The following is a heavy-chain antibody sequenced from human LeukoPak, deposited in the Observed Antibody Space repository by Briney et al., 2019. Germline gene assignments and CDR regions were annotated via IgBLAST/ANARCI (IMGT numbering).Heavy chain of an antibody. CDR3: ARGPSYCSSTSCWAGYYFDY. D-gene: IGHD2-2*01. Sequence: SETLSLTCAVYGGSFSGYYWSWIRQPPGKGLEWIGEINHSGSTNYNPSLKSRVTISVDTSKNQFSLKLCSVTAADTAVYYCARGPSYCSSTSCWAGYYFDYWGQGTLVTVSS. CDR1: GGSFSGYY. J-gene: IGHJ4*02. V-gene: IGHV4-34*01. CDR2: INHSGST.